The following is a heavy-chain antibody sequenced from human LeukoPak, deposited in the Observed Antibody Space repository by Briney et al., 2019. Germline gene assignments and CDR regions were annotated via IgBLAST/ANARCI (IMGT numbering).Heavy chain of an antibody. CDR3: AHWPLGFNPFDP. CDR1: GFSLSTSGVG. V-gene: IGHV2-5*02. D-gene: IGHD7-27*01. Sequence: SGPTLVKPTQTLTLTCTFSGFSLSTSGVGVGWIRQPPGKALEWLALIYWDDDKRYSPSLKSRLTITKDTSKNQVVLTMTNMDPVDTATYYRAHWPLGFNPFDPWGQGTLVTVSS. CDR2: IYWDDDK. J-gene: IGHJ5*02.